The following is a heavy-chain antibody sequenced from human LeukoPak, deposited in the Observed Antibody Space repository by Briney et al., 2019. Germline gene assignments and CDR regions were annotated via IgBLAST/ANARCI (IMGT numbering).Heavy chain of an antibody. CDR1: GFTFSSYW. V-gene: IGHV3-7*01. CDR3: AREDIVATIFDY. CDR2: IKQDGSEK. Sequence: GGSLRLSCAASGFTFSSYWMSWVRQAPVKGLEWVANIKQDGSEKYYVDSVKGRFTISRDNAKNSLYLHMNSLRAEDTAVYYCAREDIVATIFDYRGQGTLVTVSS. J-gene: IGHJ4*02. D-gene: IGHD5-12*01.